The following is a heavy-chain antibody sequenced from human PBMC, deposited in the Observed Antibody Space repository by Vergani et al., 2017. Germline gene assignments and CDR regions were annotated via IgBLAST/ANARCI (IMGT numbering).Heavy chain of an antibody. CDR1: GFTFSSHA. CDR2: IKNTGDST. V-gene: IGHV3-23*01. Sequence: EVQLLQSEGAVVQPGGSLRLSCVASGFTFSSHAMSWVRQGHGQGLEWVSSIKNTGDSTHYADPVKGRLTISRDNAKNARYWQMNSLRVEDTAVYYCGRGSDNYNWGQGTLVTVSS. J-gene: IGHJ4*02. CDR3: GRGSDNYN. D-gene: IGHD5-24*01.